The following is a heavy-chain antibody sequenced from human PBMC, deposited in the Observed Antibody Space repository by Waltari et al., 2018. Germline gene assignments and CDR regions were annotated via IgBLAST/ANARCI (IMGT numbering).Heavy chain of an antibody. CDR3: AKGGYCGGARCQTGLD. J-gene: IGHJ4*02. D-gene: IGHD2-21*01. Sequence: EVQLLVSGGGLVQPGGSQILSGATPGFTFRSFGMSWVRQAPGKGPEWVSGIIGSGGSTYYADSVKGRFTISRDNSKNTLYLEMNNLGAEDTATYYCAKGGYCGGARCQTGLDWGQGTLVTVSS. CDR2: IIGSGGST. V-gene: IGHV3-23*01. CDR1: GFTFRSFG.